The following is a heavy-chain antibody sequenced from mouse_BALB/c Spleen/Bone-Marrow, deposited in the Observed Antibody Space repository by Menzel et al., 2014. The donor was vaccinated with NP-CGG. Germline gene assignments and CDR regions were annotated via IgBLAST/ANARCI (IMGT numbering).Heavy chain of an antibody. CDR3: TRGGNWDDFDS. D-gene: IGHD4-1*01. J-gene: IGHJ2*01. CDR2: ISSGSGTI. V-gene: IGHV5-17*02. CDR1: GFTFSSFG. Sequence: EVKVVESGGGLVQPGGSRKLSCAASGFTFSSFGMHWVRQAPEKGLEWVAYISSGSGTIFYADTVKGRFTVSRDNPKNTLFLQMTSLRSEDTAMYFCTRGGNWDDFDSWGQGTTLTVSS.